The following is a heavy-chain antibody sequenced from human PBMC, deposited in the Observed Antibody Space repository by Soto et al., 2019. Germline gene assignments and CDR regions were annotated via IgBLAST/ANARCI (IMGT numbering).Heavy chain of an antibody. J-gene: IGHJ4*02. Sequence: ASVKVSCKASGGTFSSYTISWVRQAPGQGLEWMGRIIPILGIANYAQKFQGRVTITADKSTSTAYMELSSLRSEDTAVYYCARGVGYCSGGSCEGRFDYWGQGTLVTVSS. CDR2: IIPILGIA. CDR1: GGTFSSYT. CDR3: ARGVGYCSGGSCEGRFDY. V-gene: IGHV1-69*02. D-gene: IGHD2-15*01.